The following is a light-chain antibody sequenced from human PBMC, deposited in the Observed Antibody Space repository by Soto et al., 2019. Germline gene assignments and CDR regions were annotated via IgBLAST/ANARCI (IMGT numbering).Light chain of an antibody. CDR3: CSYAGSSTCDVL. Sequence: QSALTQPASVSGSPGQSITISCTGTSSDVGSYNLVSWYQQHPGKAPKLMIYEGSKRPSGVSNRFSGSKSGNTASLTISGLQAEDEADYYCCSYAGSSTCDVLFGGGTKLTVL. V-gene: IGLV2-23*01. CDR1: SSDVGSYNL. J-gene: IGLJ2*01. CDR2: EGS.